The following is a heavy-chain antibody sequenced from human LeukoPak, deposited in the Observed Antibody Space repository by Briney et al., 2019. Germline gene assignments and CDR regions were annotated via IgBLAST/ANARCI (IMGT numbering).Heavy chain of an antibody. CDR2: ISSSSSYI. D-gene: IGHD3-16*01. V-gene: IGHV3-21*04. Sequence: PGGSLRLSCAASGFTFSSYSMNWVRQAPGKGLEWVSSISSSSSYIYYADSVKGRFTISRDNAKNSLYLQMNSLRAEDTAVYYCAKLGTRGFYFDYWGQGTLVTVSS. CDR1: GFTFSSYS. J-gene: IGHJ4*02. CDR3: AKLGTRGFYFDY.